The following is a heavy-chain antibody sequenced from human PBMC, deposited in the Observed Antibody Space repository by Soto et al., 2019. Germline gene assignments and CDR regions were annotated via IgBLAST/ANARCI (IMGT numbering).Heavy chain of an antibody. CDR3: ARDLLGYSYGYFDY. J-gene: IGHJ4*02. Sequence: EVQLVESGGGLVQPGGSLRLSCAASGFTVSSNYMSWVRQAPGKGLEWVSVIYSGGSTYYADSVKGRFTISRDNSNNTLYLQMDSLRAEDTAVYYCARDLLGYSYGYFDYWGQGTLVTVSS. CDR1: GFTVSSNY. D-gene: IGHD5-18*01. V-gene: IGHV3-66*01. CDR2: IYSGGST.